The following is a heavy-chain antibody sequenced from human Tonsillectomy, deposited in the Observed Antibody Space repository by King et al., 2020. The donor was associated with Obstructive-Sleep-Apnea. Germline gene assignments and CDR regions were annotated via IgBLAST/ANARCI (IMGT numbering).Heavy chain of an antibody. CDR3: GRDLDGWVGIAARPSGVYHWFDP. Sequence: QLQESGPGLVKPSETLSLTCTVSGGSISSSSYYWGWIRQPPGKGLEWIGSIYYSGSTYYNPSLKSRVTISVDTSKNQFSLKLSSVTAADTAVYYCGRDLDGWVGIAARPSGVYHWFDPWGQGTLVTVSS. D-gene: IGHD6-6*01. CDR2: IYYSGST. V-gene: IGHV4-39*07. CDR1: GGSISSSSYY. J-gene: IGHJ5*02.